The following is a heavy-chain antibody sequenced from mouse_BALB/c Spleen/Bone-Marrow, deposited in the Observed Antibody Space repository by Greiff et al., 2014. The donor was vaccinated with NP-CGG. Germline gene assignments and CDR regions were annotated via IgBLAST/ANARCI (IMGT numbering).Heavy chain of an antibody. CDR3: TRLSLLRGYFDY. D-gene: IGHD1-2*01. Sequence: QVQLQQSGAELVKPGTSVKLSCKASGYTFTSYYIYWVKQRPGQGLKWIGEINPSNGGTNFNEKFKSKATLTVDKSSSTAYMQLSSLTSEVSAVYYCTRLSLLRGYFDYWGQGTTLTVSS. J-gene: IGHJ2*01. CDR1: GYTFTSYY. CDR2: INPSNGGT. V-gene: IGHV1S81*02.